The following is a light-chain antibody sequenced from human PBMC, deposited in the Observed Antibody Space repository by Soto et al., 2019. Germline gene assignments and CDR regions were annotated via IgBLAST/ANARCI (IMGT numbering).Light chain of an antibody. CDR3: QQYNNWPSLT. J-gene: IGKJ4*01. CDR1: QSVSSY. Sequence: EIVLTQSPATLSLSPGERATLSCRASQSVSSYLAWYQQKPGQAPRLLIYDASNRATGIPARFSGSRSGTEFTLTISSLQSEDFAVYYCQQYNNWPSLTFGGGTKVDI. V-gene: IGKV3-11*01. CDR2: DAS.